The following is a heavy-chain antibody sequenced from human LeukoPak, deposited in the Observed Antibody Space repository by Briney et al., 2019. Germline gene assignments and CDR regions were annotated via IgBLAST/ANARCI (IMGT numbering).Heavy chain of an antibody. CDR2: INSDGSTT. CDR1: GFTFRSYW. CDR3: ARVLTGSWDWFDP. D-gene: IGHD2-8*02. Sequence: GGSLRLSCAASGFTFRSYWMHWVRQAPGKGLVWVSRINSDGSTTSYADSVKGRFTISRDNAKNTLYLQMNSLRAEDTAVYYCARVLTGSWDWFDPWGQGTLVTVSS. V-gene: IGHV3-74*01. J-gene: IGHJ5*02.